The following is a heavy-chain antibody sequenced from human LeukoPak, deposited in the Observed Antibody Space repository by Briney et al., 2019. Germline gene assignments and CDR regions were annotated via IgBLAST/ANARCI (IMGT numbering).Heavy chain of an antibody. J-gene: IGHJ4*02. V-gene: IGHV3-30*18. D-gene: IGHD3-16*02. CDR2: ISYDGSNK. CDR1: GFTFSSYG. CDR3: AKDLYDYVWGSYRYDLDY. Sequence: AGGSLRLSCAASGFTFSSYGMHWVRQAPGKGLEWVAVISYDGSNKYYADSVKGRFTISRDNSKNTLYLQMNSLRAEDTAVYYCAKDLYDYVWGSYRYDLDYWGQGTLVTVSS.